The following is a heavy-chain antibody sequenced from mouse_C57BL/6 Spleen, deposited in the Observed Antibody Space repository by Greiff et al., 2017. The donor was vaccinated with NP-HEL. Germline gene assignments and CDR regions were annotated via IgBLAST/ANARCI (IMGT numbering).Heavy chain of an antibody. V-gene: IGHV5-4*01. CDR1: GFTFSSYA. J-gene: IGHJ4*01. CDR3: ARDNTGNYAMDY. D-gene: IGHD1-1*01. Sequence: EVKLMESGGGLVKPGGSLKLSCAASGFTFSSYAMSWVRQTPEKRLEWVATISDGGSYTYYPDNVKGRFTISRDNAKNNLYLQMSHLKSEDTAMYYCARDNTGNYAMDYWGQGTSVTVSS. CDR2: ISDGGSYT.